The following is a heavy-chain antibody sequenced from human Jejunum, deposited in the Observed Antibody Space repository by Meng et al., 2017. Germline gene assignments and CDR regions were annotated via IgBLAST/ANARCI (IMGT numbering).Heavy chain of an antibody. V-gene: IGHV6-1*01. CDR2: TYYRSKWYN. J-gene: IGHJ4*01. CDR1: VDSVSSNSAA. CDR3: VRTSNWSLDY. Sequence: VQPTQSGRGQVKPAQTLALTCASSVDSVSSNSAAWNWIRQSPSRGLEWLGRTYYRSKWYNDYAESVKSRITINPDTSKNQFSLQLNSVTPEDTAVYYCVRTSNWSLDYWGQGTLVTVSS. D-gene: IGHD6-13*01.